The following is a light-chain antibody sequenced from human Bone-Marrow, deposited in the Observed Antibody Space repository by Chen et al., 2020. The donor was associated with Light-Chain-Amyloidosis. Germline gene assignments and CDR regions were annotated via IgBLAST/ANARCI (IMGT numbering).Light chain of an antibody. V-gene: IGLV3-21*02. CDR3: QVWDRSSDRPV. CDR1: NIGSTS. CDR2: DDS. J-gene: IGLJ3*02. Sequence: SYVLTQPSSVSVAPGQTATIACGGNNIGSTSVHWYQQPPGQAPLLVVYDDSDRPSVIPEGLSGSNSGNTATLTISRVEAGDEADYYCQVWDRSSDRPVFGGGTKLTVL.